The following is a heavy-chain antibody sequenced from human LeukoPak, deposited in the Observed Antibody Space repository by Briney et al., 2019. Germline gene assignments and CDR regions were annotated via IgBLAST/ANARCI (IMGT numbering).Heavy chain of an antibody. D-gene: IGHD2-15*01. V-gene: IGHV3-23*01. CDR1: GFTFSSYA. CDR3: AKACSGGSCFFRYYYGMDV. Sequence: GGSLRLSCAASGFTFSSYAMSWVRQAPGKGVEWVSAISGSGGSTYYADSVKGRFTISRDNSKNTLYLQMNSLRAEDTAVYYCAKACSGGSCFFRYYYGMDVWGQGTTVTVSS. J-gene: IGHJ6*02. CDR2: ISGSGGST.